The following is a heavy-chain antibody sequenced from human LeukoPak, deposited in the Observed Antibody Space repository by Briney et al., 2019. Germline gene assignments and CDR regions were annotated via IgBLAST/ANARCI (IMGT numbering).Heavy chain of an antibody. D-gene: IGHD6-13*01. Sequence: SETLSLTCAVYGGSFSGYYWSWIRQPPGKGLEWIGEINHSGSTNYNPSLKSRVTISVDTSKNQFSLKLSSVTAADTAVYYCARGIAAALDYWGQGTLVTVSS. V-gene: IGHV4-34*01. CDR1: GGSFSGYY. CDR2: INHSGST. CDR3: ARGIAAALDY. J-gene: IGHJ4*02.